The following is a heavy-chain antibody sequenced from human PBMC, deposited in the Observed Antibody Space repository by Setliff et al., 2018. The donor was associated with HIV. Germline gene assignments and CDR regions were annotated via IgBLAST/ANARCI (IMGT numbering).Heavy chain of an antibody. D-gene: IGHD3-16*01. J-gene: IGHJ4*02. CDR3: ERRGKLLKGRQLDS. V-gene: IGHV3-20*04. CDR1: GFTFHVYG. CDR2: IDSHGVSP. Sequence: GGSLRLSCAASGFTFHVYGMSWVRQAPGTGLEWISGIDSHGVSPGYADSVRGRFIISRDNAKNSLYLQMNSLRAEDTVLYFCERRGKLLKGRQLDSWGQGTLVTVSS.